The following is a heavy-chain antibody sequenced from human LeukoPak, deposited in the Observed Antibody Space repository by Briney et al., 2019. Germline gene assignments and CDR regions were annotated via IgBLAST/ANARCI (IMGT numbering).Heavy chain of an antibody. V-gene: IGHV3-74*01. CDR3: AKLPITYYYDSSGYYYYFDY. Sequence: PGGSLRLSCAASGFTFSSYWMHWVRQAPGKGLVWVSRINSDGSSTRYADSVKGRFTISRDNSKNTLYLQMNSLRAEDTAVYYCAKLPITYYYDSSGYYYYFDYWGQGTLVTVSS. CDR1: GFTFSSYW. D-gene: IGHD3-22*01. CDR2: INSDGSST. J-gene: IGHJ4*02.